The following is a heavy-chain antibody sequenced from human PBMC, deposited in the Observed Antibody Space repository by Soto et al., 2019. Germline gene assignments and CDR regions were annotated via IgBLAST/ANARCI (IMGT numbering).Heavy chain of an antibody. J-gene: IGHJ4*02. CDR1: GFTFSNAW. CDR2: IKSKTDGGTT. D-gene: IGHD3-22*01. Sequence: GSLRLSCAASGFTFSNAWMNWVRQAPGKGLEWVGRIKSKTDGGTTDYAAPVKGRFTISRDDSKNTLYLQMNSLKTEDTAVYYFTTDPVTMILVVPSSGWGQGTVVTVS. V-gene: IGHV3-15*07. CDR3: TTDPVTMILVVPSSG.